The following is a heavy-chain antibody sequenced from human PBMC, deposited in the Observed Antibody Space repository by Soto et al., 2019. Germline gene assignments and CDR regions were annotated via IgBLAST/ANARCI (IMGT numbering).Heavy chain of an antibody. CDR3: ARGQLVWYGDLTPYHRDMDV. D-gene: IGHD3-10*01. J-gene: IGHJ6*02. V-gene: IGHV4-34*02. Sequence: QVQLQQWGAGLLRPSETLSLTCAFYGGSFDDFYWSWVRQSPGKGLEWVGEISHVGGTNYSPSLASRVSISVDTSKNQFSLHLRSVTAADTGLYYCARGQLVWYGDLTPYHRDMDVWGQGTTVTVSS. CDR2: ISHVGGT. CDR1: GGSFDDFY.